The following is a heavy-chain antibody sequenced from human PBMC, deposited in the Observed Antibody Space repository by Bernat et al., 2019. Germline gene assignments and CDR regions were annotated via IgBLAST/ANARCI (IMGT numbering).Heavy chain of an antibody. CDR3: ARDHPALNYYDSSGYSNGMDV. D-gene: IGHD3-22*01. J-gene: IGHJ6*02. CDR2: MSYDGSNK. CDR1: GFTFSSYA. V-gene: IGHV3-30-3*01. Sequence: QVQLVESGGGVVQPGRSLRLSCAASGFTFSSYAMHWVRQAPGKGLEWVAVMSYDGSNKYYADSVKGRFTISRDNSKNTLYLQMNSLRAEDTAVYYCARDHPALNYYDSSGYSNGMDVWGQGTTVTVSS.